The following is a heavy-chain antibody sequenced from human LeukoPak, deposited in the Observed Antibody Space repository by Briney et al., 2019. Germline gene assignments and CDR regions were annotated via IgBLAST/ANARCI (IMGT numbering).Heavy chain of an antibody. CDR1: GGTFSSYA. CDR2: IIPFFGTA. V-gene: IGHV1-69*05. CDR3: AGTMVRGVIITFFDY. D-gene: IGHD3-10*01. J-gene: IGHJ4*02. Sequence: GASVKVSCKASGGTFSSYAISWVRQAPGQGLEWMGRIIPFFGTANYAQKFQGRGTITTDESTSTAYMELSSLRSEDTAVYYCAGTMVRGVIITFFDYWGQGTLVTVSS.